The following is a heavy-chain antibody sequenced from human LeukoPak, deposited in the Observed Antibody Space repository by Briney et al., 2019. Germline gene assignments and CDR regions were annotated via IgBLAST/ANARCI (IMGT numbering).Heavy chain of an antibody. J-gene: IGHJ3*02. CDR3: ARGTHGGTYDAFDI. D-gene: IGHD4-23*01. Sequence: SVKVSCKASGGTFSSYAISWLRQAPGQGLEWMGRIIPIFGTANYAQKFQGRVTITTDESTSTAYMELSSLRSEDTAVYYCARGTHGGTYDAFDIWGQGTMVTVSS. CDR2: IIPIFGTA. V-gene: IGHV1-69*05. CDR1: GGTFSSYA.